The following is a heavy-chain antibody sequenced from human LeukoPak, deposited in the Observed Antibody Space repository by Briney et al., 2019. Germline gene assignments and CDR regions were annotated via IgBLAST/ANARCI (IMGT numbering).Heavy chain of an antibody. D-gene: IGHD3-10*01. J-gene: IGHJ3*02. CDR2: ISGSGGST. CDR3: AKEGSRRITMVRGDAFDI. Sequence: GGSLRLSCAASGFTFSSYWMSWVRQAPGKGLEWVSAISGSGGSTYYADSVKGRFTISRDNSKNTLYLQMNSLRAEDTAVYYCAKEGSRRITMVRGDAFDIWGQGTMVTVSS. V-gene: IGHV3-23*01. CDR1: GFTFSSYW.